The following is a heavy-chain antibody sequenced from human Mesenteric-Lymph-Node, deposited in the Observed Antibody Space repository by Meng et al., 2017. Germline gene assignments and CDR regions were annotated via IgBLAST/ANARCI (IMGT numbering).Heavy chain of an antibody. V-gene: IGHV1-18*01. CDR1: GYTFTNYG. J-gene: IGHJ4*02. Sequence: QVRLVQAGAEGKKPGAARKDTCKAAGYTFTNYGISWVRQAPGQGLEWMGWISAYNGNTNYAQKLQGRVTMTTDTSMSTAYMELRSLRSDDTAVYYCARVSDDYDRTGYYNFDYWGQGTLVTVSS. CDR2: ISAYNGNT. D-gene: IGHD3-22*01. CDR3: ARVSDDYDRTGYYNFDY.